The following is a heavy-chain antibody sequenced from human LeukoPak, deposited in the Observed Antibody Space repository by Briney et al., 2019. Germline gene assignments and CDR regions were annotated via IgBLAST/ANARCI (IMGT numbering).Heavy chain of an antibody. CDR2: MNPNSGNT. V-gene: IGHV1-8*02. D-gene: IGHD6-13*01. J-gene: IGHJ4*02. CDR3: ARDGKIWQQLVDY. Sequence: ASVKVSCKASGYTFTSYDINWVRHATGQGLEWMGWMNPNSGNTGYAQKFQGRVTMTRDTSISTAYMELSRLRSDDTAVYYCARDGKIWQQLVDYWGQGTLVTVSS. CDR1: GYTFTSYD.